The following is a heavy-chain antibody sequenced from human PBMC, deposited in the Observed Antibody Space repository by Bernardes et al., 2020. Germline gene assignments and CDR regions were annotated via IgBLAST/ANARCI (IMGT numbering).Heavy chain of an antibody. CDR2: IYYSGST. V-gene: IGHV4-59*01. CDR3: ARDAATTLYGSGSYFRPNWFDP. CDR1: GGSISSYY. D-gene: IGHD3-10*01. J-gene: IGHJ5*02. Sequence: SETLSLTCTVSGGSISSYYWSWIRQPPGKGLEWIGYIYYSGSTNYNPSLKSRVTISVDTSKNQFSLKLSSVTAADTAVYYCARDAATTLYGSGSYFRPNWFDPWGKGTLVTVSS.